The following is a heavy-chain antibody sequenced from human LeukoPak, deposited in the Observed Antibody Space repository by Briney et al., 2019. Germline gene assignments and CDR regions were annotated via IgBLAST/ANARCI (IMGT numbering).Heavy chain of an antibody. J-gene: IGHJ4*02. CDR2: ISYDGSNK. D-gene: IGHD3-22*01. CDR1: GFTFSSYA. Sequence: GRSLRLSCAASGFTFSSYAMHWVRQAPGKGLEWVAVISYDGSNKYYADSVKGRFTLSRENSKKTLYLQMNGLRAEDTAVYYCAKDHRYYDSSGYPRTDYFDSWGQGTLVTVSS. V-gene: IGHV3-30*04. CDR3: AKDHRYYDSSGYPRTDYFDS.